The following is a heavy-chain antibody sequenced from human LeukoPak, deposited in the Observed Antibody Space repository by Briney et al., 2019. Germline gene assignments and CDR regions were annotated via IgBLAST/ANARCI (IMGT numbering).Heavy chain of an antibody. CDR3: ARVLGYCSGGSCYSAEYFQH. Sequence: SETLSLTCAVYGGSFSGYYWSWIRQPPGKGLEWIGEINHSGSTNYNPSLKSRVTISVDTSKYQFSLKLSSVTAADTAVYYCARVLGYCSGGSCYSAEYFQHWGQGTLVTVSS. CDR2: INHSGST. J-gene: IGHJ1*01. V-gene: IGHV4-34*01. CDR1: GGSFSGYY. D-gene: IGHD2-15*01.